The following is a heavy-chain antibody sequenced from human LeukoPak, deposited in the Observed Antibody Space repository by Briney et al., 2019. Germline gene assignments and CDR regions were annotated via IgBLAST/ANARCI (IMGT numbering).Heavy chain of an antibody. CDR3: ASSIVVVPAAMDYYYMDV. Sequence: SGTLSLTCTVSGGSISSGDYYWSWIRQPPGKGLEWIGYIYYSGSTYYNPALKSRVTIPVDTSKNQFSLKLSSVTAADTAVYYCASSIVVVPAAMDYYYMDVWGKGTTVTVSS. J-gene: IGHJ6*03. V-gene: IGHV4-30-4*08. CDR2: IYYSGST. D-gene: IGHD2-2*01. CDR1: GGSISSGDYY.